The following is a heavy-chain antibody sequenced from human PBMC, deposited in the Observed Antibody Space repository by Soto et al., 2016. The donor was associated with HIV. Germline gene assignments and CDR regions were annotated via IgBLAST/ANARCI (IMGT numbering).Heavy chain of an antibody. D-gene: IGHD2-2*01. V-gene: IGHV3-11*05. CDR1: GFTFSDYY. Sequence: QVQLVESGGGLVKPGGSLRLSCAASGFTFSDYYMSWIRQAPGKGLEWVSYISSSSSYTNYADSVKGRFTISRDNAKNSLYLQMNSLRAEDTAVYYCARDYHARVDYGMDVWGQGTTVTVSS. J-gene: IGHJ6*02. CDR3: ARDYHARVDYGMDV. CDR2: ISSSSSYT.